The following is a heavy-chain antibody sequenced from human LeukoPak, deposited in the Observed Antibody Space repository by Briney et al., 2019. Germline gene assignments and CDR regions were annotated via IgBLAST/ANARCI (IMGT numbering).Heavy chain of an antibody. V-gene: IGHV3-30*18. Sequence: GRSLRLSCAASGFTFSSYGMHWVRQAPGKGLEWVAVIWYGGSNKYYADSVKGRFTISRDNSKNTLYLQMNSLRAEDTAVYYCAKDRRYGSEGLMDYWGQGTLVTVSS. D-gene: IGHD5-24*01. J-gene: IGHJ4*02. CDR1: GFTFSSYG. CDR3: AKDRRYGSEGLMDY. CDR2: IWYGGSNK.